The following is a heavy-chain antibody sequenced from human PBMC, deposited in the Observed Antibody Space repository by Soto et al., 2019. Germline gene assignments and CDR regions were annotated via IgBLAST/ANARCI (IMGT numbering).Heavy chain of an antibody. CDR3: ARVVPGAEAWFGP. J-gene: IGHJ5*02. V-gene: IGHV1-18*01. CDR1: GYTFSNYG. D-gene: IGHD2-2*01. CDR2: ISLYSDGT. Sequence: ASVKVSCKTSGYTFSNYGITWVRQAPGQPLEWLGWISLYSDGTNYARKFQGRVSMTTDTSTTTAYMELRSLRSDDTAVYYCARVVPGAEAWFGPWGQGTLVTVSS.